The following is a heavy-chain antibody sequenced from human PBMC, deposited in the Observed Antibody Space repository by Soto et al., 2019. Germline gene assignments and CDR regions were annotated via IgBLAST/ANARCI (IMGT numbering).Heavy chain of an antibody. D-gene: IGHD2-2*03. CDR2: IIPIFGTT. J-gene: IGHJ6*02. Sequence: SVKVSCKASGGTFSSHAISWVRQAPGRGLEWMGGIIPIFGTTSYAQNFRARVTITADESTSTAYMELSSLTSEDTAVYYCGSVGYCSSTNCLFYYYHYGMDVWGQGTTVTVSS. CDR3: GSVGYCSSTNCLFYYYHYGMDV. V-gene: IGHV1-69*13. CDR1: GGTFSSHA.